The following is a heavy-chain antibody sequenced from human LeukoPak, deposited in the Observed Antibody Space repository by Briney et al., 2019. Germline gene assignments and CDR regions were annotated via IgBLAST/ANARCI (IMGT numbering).Heavy chain of an antibody. CDR1: GFTLSSYA. D-gene: IGHD1-1*01. Sequence: GGSLRLSCAASGFTLSSYAVHWVRRAPGKGLEWVSSISGRGGRIDYADSVKGRFTISRDNSKNTLSLQMNSLTAEDTAVYYCAKNPRLEGWIYFDSWGQGILVTVSS. CDR2: ISGRGGRI. V-gene: IGHV3-23*01. CDR3: AKNPRLEGWIYFDS. J-gene: IGHJ4*02.